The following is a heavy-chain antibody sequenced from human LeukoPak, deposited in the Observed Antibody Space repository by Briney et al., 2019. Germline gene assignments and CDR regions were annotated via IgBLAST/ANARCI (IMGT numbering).Heavy chain of an antibody. J-gene: IGHJ4*02. CDR2: INPDGSEK. CDR1: GFTFSHYW. V-gene: IGHV3-7*03. D-gene: IGHD4-17*01. Sequence: HAGGSLRLSCVVSGFTFSHYWMNWVRQAPGKGLEYVAYINPDGSEKNCVDSVKGRFSISRGNAQNTLFLQMNSLRAEDTALYYCARHGDFCFDNWGQGTPVTVS. CDR3: ARHGDFCFDN.